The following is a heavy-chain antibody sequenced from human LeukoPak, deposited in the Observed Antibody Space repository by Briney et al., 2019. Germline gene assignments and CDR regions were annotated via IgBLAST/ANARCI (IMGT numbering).Heavy chain of an antibody. CDR1: GFTFSSYW. J-gene: IGHJ4*02. Sequence: PGGSLRLSCAASGFTFSSYWVSWVRQAPGKGLEWVANIRQDGSEKYYVDSVKGRFTISRDNAKNSLYLQMNSLRAEDTAVYYCARVRLWFGEFPYYFDYWGQGTLVTVSS. V-gene: IGHV3-7*01. CDR2: IRQDGSEK. CDR3: ARVRLWFGEFPYYFDY. D-gene: IGHD3-10*01.